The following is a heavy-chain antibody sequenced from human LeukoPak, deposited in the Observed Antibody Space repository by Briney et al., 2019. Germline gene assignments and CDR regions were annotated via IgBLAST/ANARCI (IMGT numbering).Heavy chain of an antibody. CDR2: IWYDGTRR. CDR1: GFTLSSYA. Sequence: GGSLRLSCAASGFTLSSYAMHWVRQAPGRGLEWVAVIWYDGTRRYYAESVKGRFTISGDNSKNTVYLQMNSLRVEDTALYYCARDSGAVGSPPSDPWGQGTLVTVST. CDR3: ARDSGAVGSPPSDP. J-gene: IGHJ5*02. V-gene: IGHV3-33*01. D-gene: IGHD7-27*01.